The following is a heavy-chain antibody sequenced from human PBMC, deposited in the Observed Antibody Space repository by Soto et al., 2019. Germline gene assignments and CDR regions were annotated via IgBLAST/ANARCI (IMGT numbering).Heavy chain of an antibody. V-gene: IGHV3-23*01. CDR2: ISGSGGST. Sequence: GGSLRLSCAASGFTFSNYAMSWVRQAPGKGLEWVSGISGSGGSTYYADSVKGRFTISRDNSKNTLYLQVNSLRAEDTAVYYCAKDEQQWLVGWFDPWGQGTLVTVSS. CDR3: AKDEQQWLVGWFDP. D-gene: IGHD6-19*01. CDR1: GFTFSNYA. J-gene: IGHJ5*02.